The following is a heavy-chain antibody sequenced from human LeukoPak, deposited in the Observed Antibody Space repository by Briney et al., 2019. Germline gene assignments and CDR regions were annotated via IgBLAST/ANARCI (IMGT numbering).Heavy chain of an antibody. CDR1: GFTFSSYA. CDR2: ISGSGGST. Sequence: PGGSLRLSCAASGFTFSSYAMSWVRQAPGKGLEWVSAISGSGGSTYYADSVKGRFTISRDNSKNTLYLQMNSLRAEDTVVYYCAREADYYDSSGYPNCLGYWGQGTLVTVSS. V-gene: IGHV3-23*01. J-gene: IGHJ4*02. CDR3: AREADYYDSSGYPNCLGY. D-gene: IGHD3-22*01.